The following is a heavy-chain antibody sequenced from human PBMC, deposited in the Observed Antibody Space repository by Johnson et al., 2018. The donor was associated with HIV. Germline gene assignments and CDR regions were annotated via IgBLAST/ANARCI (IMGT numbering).Heavy chain of an antibody. CDR2: TSYDGNNK. V-gene: IGHV3-30*18. CDR3: ANLGDYSGLNGFDI. J-gene: IGHJ3*02. Sequence: QVQLVESGGGVVRPGGSLRLSCAASGFSFSSYGIHWVRQAPGKGLEWVAVTSYDGNNKYYADSVKGRFTVSRDNSQNTLYLQINTLRTEDTAVYYCANLGDYSGLNGFDIWGQGTMVTVSS. D-gene: IGHD4/OR15-4a*01. CDR1: GFSFSSYG.